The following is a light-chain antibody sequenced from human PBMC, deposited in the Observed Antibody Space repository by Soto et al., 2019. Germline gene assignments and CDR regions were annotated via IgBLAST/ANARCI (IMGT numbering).Light chain of an antibody. CDR1: QSVSSSY. J-gene: IGKJ5*01. CDR3: QQYNSWPIT. V-gene: IGKV3-20*01. Sequence: EIVLTQSPGTLSLSPGERATLSCRASQSVSSSYLAWYQQKPGQAPSLLIYGASRRATGIPDRFSGSGSGTDFTLTISRLEPEDFAVYYCQQYNSWPITFGQGTRL. CDR2: GAS.